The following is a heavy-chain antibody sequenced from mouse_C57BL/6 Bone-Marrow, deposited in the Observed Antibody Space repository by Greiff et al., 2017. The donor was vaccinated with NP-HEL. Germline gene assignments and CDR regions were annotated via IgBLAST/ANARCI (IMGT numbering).Heavy chain of an antibody. CDR1: GFSFNTYA. CDR2: IRSKSNNYAT. CDR3: VSGPTYAMDY. J-gene: IGHJ4*01. V-gene: IGHV10-1*01. Sequence: EVMLVESGGGLVQPKGSLKLSCAASGFSFNTYAMNWVRQAPGKGLEWVARIRSKSNNYATYYADSVKDRFTISRDDSESMLYLQMNNLKTEDTAMYYCVSGPTYAMDYWGQGTSVTVSS.